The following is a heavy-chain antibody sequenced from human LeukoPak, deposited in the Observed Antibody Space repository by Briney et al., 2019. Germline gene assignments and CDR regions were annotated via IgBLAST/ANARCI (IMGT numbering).Heavy chain of an antibody. CDR2: IYPGDSHT. D-gene: IGHD3-9*01. J-gene: IGHJ4*02. CDR3: TRSPDIDILTGYSRYYFDY. V-gene: IGHV5-51*01. CDR1: GYSFISHW. Sequence: GESLKISCKGSGYSFISHWIGWVRQVPGEGLEWMGVIYPGDSHTRYSPSFQGQGTISADKSISTAYLQWNSLKASDTAIYYCTRSPDIDILTGYSRYYFDYWGQGTLVTVSS.